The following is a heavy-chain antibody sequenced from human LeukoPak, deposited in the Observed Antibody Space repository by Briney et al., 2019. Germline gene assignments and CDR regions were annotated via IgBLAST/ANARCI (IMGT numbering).Heavy chain of an antibody. CDR3: ATTGTMVRGAIGNWFDP. J-gene: IGHJ5*02. CDR2: FDPEDGET. CDR1: GYTLTELS. D-gene: IGHD3-10*01. V-gene: IGHV1-24*01. Sequence: ASVKVSCKVSGYTLTELSMHWVRQAPGKGLEWMGGFDPEDGETIYAQKFQGRVTMTEDTSTDTAYMELSSLRSEDTAVYYCATTGTMVRGAIGNWFDPWGQGTLVTVSS.